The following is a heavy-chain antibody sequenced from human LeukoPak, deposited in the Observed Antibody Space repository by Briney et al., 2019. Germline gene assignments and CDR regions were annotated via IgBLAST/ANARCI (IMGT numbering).Heavy chain of an antibody. CDR2: ISTSSSTI. V-gene: IGHV3-48*01. J-gene: IGHJ5*02. CDR3: AKDVSGWDNWFDP. CDR1: GFTFSTYS. D-gene: IGHD3-16*01. Sequence: PGGSLRLSCAASGFTFSTYSMNWVRQAPGKGLEWVSYISTSSSTIYYADSVKGRFTISRDNAKNSLYLQMHSLRAEDTAVYYCAKDVSGWDNWFDPWGQGALVTVSS.